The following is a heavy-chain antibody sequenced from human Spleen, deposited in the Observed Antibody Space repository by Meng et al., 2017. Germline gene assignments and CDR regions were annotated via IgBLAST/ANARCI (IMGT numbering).Heavy chain of an antibody. J-gene: IGHJ6*02. D-gene: IGHD5-18*01. CDR1: GGSFSRYY. Sequence: GSLRLSCAVYGGSFSRYYWSWIRQPPGKGLEWIGEINHRGRTNYNPSLKSRVTISVDTSKNQFSLKLSSVTAADTAVYYCARDTGYSYGYGMDVWGQGTTVTVSS. CDR3: ARDTGYSYGYGMDV. CDR2: INHRGRT. V-gene: IGHV4-34*01.